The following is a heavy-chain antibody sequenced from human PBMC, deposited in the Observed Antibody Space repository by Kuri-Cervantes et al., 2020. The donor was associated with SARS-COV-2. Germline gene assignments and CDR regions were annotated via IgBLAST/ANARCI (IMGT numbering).Heavy chain of an antibody. D-gene: IGHD3-10*01. CDR3: ARSMVRGVARFDY. Sequence: GGSLRLSCAASGFTFSSYAMHWVRQAPGKGLECMTVITNDGSYKYYADSVKGRFTISRDNSKNTLYLQMNSLRAEDTAVYYCARSMVRGVARFDYWGQGTLVTVSS. J-gene: IGHJ4*02. CDR2: ITNDGSYK. V-gene: IGHV3-30-3*01. CDR1: GFTFSSYA.